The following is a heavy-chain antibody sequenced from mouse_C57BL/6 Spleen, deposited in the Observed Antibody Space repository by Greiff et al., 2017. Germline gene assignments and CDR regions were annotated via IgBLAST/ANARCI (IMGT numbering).Heavy chain of an antibody. CDR2: IDPSDSYT. D-gene: IGHD2-1*01. J-gene: IGHJ4*01. V-gene: IGHV1-59*01. CDR3: AREDYGNSYAMDY. Sequence: QVQLQQPGAELVRPGTSVKLSCKASGYTFTSYWMHWVKPRPGQGLEWIGVIDPSDSYTNYNQKFKGKATLTVDTSSSTAYMQLSSLTSEDSAVYYCAREDYGNSYAMDYWGQGTSVTVSS. CDR1: GYTFTSYW.